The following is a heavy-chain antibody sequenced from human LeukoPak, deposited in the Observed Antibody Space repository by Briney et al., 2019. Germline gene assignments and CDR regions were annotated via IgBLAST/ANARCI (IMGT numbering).Heavy chain of an antibody. Sequence: SETLSLTCAVYGGSFSGYYWSWIRQPPGKGLEWIGEINHSGSTNYNPSLKSRVTISVDTSKNQFSLELSSVTAADTAVYYCARGDRFDYWGQGTLVTVSS. V-gene: IGHV4-34*01. CDR3: ARGDRFDY. CDR2: INHSGST. CDR1: GGSFSGYY. J-gene: IGHJ4*02.